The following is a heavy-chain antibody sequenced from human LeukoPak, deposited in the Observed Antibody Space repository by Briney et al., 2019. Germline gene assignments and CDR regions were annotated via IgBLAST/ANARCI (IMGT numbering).Heavy chain of an antibody. CDR1: GGSFSGYY. Sequence: PSETLSLTCAVYGGSFSGYYWSWIRQPPGKGLEWIGYIYYSGSTNYNPSLKSRVTISVDTSKNQFFLKLSSVTAADTAVYYCARAYCSGGSCYSSRGMFDPWGQGTLVTVSS. J-gene: IGHJ5*02. CDR2: IYYSGST. D-gene: IGHD2-15*01. CDR3: ARAYCSGGSCYSSRGMFDP. V-gene: IGHV4-34*11.